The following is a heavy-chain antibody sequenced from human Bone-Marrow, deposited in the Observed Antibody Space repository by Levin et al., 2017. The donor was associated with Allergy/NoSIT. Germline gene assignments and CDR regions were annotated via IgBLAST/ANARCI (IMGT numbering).Heavy chain of an antibody. CDR1: DGPISGGGYS. CDR3: ARVSGETVFDY. CDR2: MYHSGTT. Sequence: SETLSLTCAVSDGPISGGGYSWSWIRQPPGKGLEWIGYMYHSGTTHYNPSLKSRATISVDKTTNQFSLNVTSATAADTAIYYGARVSGETVFDYWGQGILVTVSS. J-gene: IGHJ4*02. V-gene: IGHV4-30-2*01. D-gene: IGHD3-10*01.